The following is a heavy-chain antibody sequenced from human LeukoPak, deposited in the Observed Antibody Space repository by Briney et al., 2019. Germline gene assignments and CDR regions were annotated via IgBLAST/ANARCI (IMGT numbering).Heavy chain of an antibody. D-gene: IGHD3-22*01. CDR1: GFTFSSYA. CDR2: ISGSGGST. J-gene: IGHJ4*02. CDR3: ARDPPSNYYDSSGYYDY. Sequence: AGGSLRLSCAASGFTFSSYAMSWVRQAPGKGLEWVSAISGSGGSTYYADSVKGRFTISRDNSKNTLYLQMNRLRAEDTAVYYCARDPPSNYYDSSGYYDYWGQGTLVTVSS. V-gene: IGHV3-23*01.